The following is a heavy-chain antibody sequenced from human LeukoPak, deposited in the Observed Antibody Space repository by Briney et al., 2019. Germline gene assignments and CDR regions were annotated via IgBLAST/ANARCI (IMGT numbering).Heavy chain of an antibody. J-gene: IGHJ4*02. V-gene: IGHV1-69*04. CDR3: ARVESGSSWFDY. D-gene: IGHD6-13*01. CDR1: GYTFTSYG. CDR2: IIPIPGIA. Sequence: ASVKVSCKASGYTFTSYGISWVRQAPGQGLEWMGRIIPIPGIANYAQKFQGRVTITADKSTSTAYMELSSLRSEDTAVYYCARVESGSSWFDYWGQGTLVTVSS.